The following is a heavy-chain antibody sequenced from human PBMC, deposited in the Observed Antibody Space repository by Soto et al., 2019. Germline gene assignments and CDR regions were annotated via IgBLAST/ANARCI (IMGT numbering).Heavy chain of an antibody. CDR1: GLTVSSNY. V-gene: IGHV3-53*01. J-gene: IGHJ6*02. D-gene: IGHD3-10*01. CDR3: ARDDYYGSNMYGMDV. Sequence: EVQLVESGGGLIQPGGSLRLSCAASGLTVSSNYMSWVRQAPGKGLEWVSVIYSGGGKFYAESVKGRFTISRDKSKNTLYLQMNSLRAEDTAVYYCARDDYYGSNMYGMDVWGQGTTVTVSS. CDR2: IYSGGGK.